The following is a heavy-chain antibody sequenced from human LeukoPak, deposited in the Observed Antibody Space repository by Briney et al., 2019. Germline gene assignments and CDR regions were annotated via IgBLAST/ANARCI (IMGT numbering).Heavy chain of an antibody. CDR2: IWYDGSNK. CDR1: GFTFSSYG. CDR3: AREDGASMTYYFDY. D-gene: IGHD2-21*02. J-gene: IGHJ4*02. Sequence: RGSLRLSCAASGFTFSSYGMHWVRQAPGKGLEWVAVIWYDGSNKYYADSVKGRFTISRDNSKNTLYLQMNSLRVEDTAVYYCAREDGASMTYYFDYWGQGTLVTVSS. V-gene: IGHV3-33*01.